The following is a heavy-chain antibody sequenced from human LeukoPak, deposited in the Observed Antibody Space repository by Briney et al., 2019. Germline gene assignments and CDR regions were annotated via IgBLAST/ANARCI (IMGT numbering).Heavy chain of an antibody. CDR1: GGTFSSYA. CDR2: IIPIFGTA. CDR3: ASRTRPDVGAFDI. D-gene: IGHD6-6*01. V-gene: IGHV1-69*05. J-gene: IGHJ3*02. Sequence: SVKVPCKASGGTFSSYAISWVRQAPGQGLEWMGGIIPIFGTANYAQKFQGRVTMTRDMSTSTVYMELSSLRSEDTAVYYCASRTRPDVGAFDIWGQGTMVTASS.